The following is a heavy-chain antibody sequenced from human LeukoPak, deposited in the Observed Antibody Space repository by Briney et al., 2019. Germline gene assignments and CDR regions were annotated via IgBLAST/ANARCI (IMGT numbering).Heavy chain of an antibody. D-gene: IGHD2-15*01. V-gene: IGHV4-59*01. J-gene: IGHJ5*02. CDR1: GGSISSYY. CDR3: VGADGRSSWST. Sequence: SETLSLTCTVSGGSISSYYWSWIRQPPGKGLEWIGYVYYSGSTNYNPALKSRVYISVDTSKNQFSLKLRSVTAADTAVYYCVGADGRSSWSTWGQGALVTVSA. CDR2: VYYSGST.